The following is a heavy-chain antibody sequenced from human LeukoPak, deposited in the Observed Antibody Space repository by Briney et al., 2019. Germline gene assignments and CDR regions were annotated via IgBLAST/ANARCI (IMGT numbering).Heavy chain of an antibody. V-gene: IGHV4-34*01. CDR2: INHSGST. D-gene: IGHD3-22*01. CDR1: GGSFSGYY. J-gene: IGHJ6*02. CDR3: ARVAGHDSSGYEHETYYYYGMDV. Sequence: PSETLSLTCAVYGGSFSGYYWSWIRQPPGKGLEWIGEINHSGSTNYNPSLKSRVTISVDTSKNQFSLKLSSVTAADTAVYYCARVAGHDSSGYEHETYYYYGMDVWGQGTTVTVSS.